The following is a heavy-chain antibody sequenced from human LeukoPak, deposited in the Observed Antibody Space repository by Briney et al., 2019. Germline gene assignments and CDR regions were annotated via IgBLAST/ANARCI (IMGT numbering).Heavy chain of an antibody. Sequence: GGSLRLSCAAPGFTFSDYYMSWIRQVPGKGLEWVSYIGLTDTTIYYADSLKGRFAISRDNAKNSLYLHTHSLRAEDTAIYYCARLKLGYWYFDLWGRGTLLTVSS. CDR3: ARLKLGYWYFDL. J-gene: IGHJ2*01. CDR1: GFTFSDYY. CDR2: IGLTDTTI. V-gene: IGHV3-11*01. D-gene: IGHD7-27*01.